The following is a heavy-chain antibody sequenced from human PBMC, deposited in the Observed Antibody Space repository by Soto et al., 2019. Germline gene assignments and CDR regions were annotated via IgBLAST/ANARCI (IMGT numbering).Heavy chain of an antibody. CDR3: ASYARRRRIEGFPIFGVVILDY. D-gene: IGHD3-3*01. CDR2: IIPIFGTA. V-gene: IGHV1-69*01. CDR1: GGTFSSYA. Sequence: QVQLVQSGAEVKKPGSSVKVSCKASGGTFSSYAISWVRQAPGQGLEWMGGIIPIFGTANYAQKFQGRVTSTADEHTSTAYMEVSSLRSEDTAVYYCASYARRRRIEGFPIFGVVILDYWGQGTLVTVSS. J-gene: IGHJ4*02.